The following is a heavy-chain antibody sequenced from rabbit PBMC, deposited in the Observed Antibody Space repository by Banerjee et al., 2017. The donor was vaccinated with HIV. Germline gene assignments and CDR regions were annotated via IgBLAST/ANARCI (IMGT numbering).Heavy chain of an antibody. J-gene: IGHJ4*01. Sequence: QSLEESGGDLVKPGASLTLTCTASAFSFSSSYCMCWVRQAPGKGLELIACIHAGNSGSTYYASWAKGRFTISETSSTTVDLKMTSLTAADTATYFCARGDDGDPSDGYALSLWGPGTLVTVS. D-gene: IGHD6-1*01. V-gene: IGHV1S40*01. CDR3: ARGDDGDPSDGYALSL. CDR1: AFSFSSSYC. CDR2: IHAGNSGST.